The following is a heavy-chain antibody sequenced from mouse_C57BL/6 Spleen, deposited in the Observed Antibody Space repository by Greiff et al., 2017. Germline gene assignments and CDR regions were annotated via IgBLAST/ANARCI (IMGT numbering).Heavy chain of an antibody. CDR2: IYPRSGNT. V-gene: IGHV1-81*01. CDR1: GYTFTSYG. D-gene: IGHD2-3*01. J-gene: IGHJ3*01. Sequence: LVESGAELARPGASVKLSCKASGYTFTSYGISWVKQRTGQGLEWIGEIYPRSGNTYYNEKFKGKATLTADKSYSTAYMELRSLTSEDSAVYFCSVGVEGMVTTAWFAYWGQGTLVTVSA. CDR3: SVGVEGMVTTAWFAY.